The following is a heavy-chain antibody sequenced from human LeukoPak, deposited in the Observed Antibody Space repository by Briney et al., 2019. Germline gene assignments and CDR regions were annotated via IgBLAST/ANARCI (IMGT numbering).Heavy chain of an antibody. D-gene: IGHD3-22*01. V-gene: IGHV3-23*01. J-gene: IGHJ4*02. Sequence: GGSLRLSCAASGFTFSSFAMSWVRQAPGEGLEWVSAMSGSGGMTYYADSVKGRFTISRDNSKDTLFLQMNNLRAEDTAIYYCAKGPFFYYVASGYHYFESWGQGTLVTVSS. CDR2: MSGSGGMT. CDR3: AKGPFFYYVASGYHYFES. CDR1: GFTFSSFA.